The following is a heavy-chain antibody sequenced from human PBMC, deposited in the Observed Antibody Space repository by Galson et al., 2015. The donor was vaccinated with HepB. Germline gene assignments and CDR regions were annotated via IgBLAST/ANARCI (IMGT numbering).Heavy chain of an antibody. V-gene: IGHV3-49*03. CDR3: SRGHLFGVI. Sequence: SLRLSCAGSGLTFGDYSLNWFRQAPGKGLEWVGFIRNNAYGETTQYAASVKGRFTISRDDSKSIAYLQMDSLKTEDTAVYFCSRGHLFGVIWGQGTLVTVSS. D-gene: IGHD3-10*02. CDR2: IRNNAYGETT. J-gene: IGHJ4*02. CDR1: GLTFGDYS.